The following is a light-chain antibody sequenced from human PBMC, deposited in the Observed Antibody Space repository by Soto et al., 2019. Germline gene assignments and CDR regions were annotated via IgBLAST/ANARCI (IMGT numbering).Light chain of an antibody. Sequence: DNQLTQSPSSLSASLGDRVTITCQASQDISNYLNWYQQKLGKAPKLLIYDASNLETGVPSRFSGSGSGTDFTFTISSLQPEDIATYYCQQYSHLITFGQGRRLEIK. J-gene: IGKJ5*01. CDR2: DAS. V-gene: IGKV1-33*01. CDR1: QDISNY. CDR3: QQYSHLIT.